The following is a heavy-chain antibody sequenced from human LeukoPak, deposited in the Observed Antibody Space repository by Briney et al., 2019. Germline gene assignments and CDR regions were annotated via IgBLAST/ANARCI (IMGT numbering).Heavy chain of an antibody. CDR1: GFTFSSYS. Sequence: PGGSLRLSCAASGFTFSSYSMNWVRQAPGKGLEWVSYISSSSSTIYYADSVKGRFTISRDNAKNSLYLQMNSLRAEDTAVYCCASSRVVIFGVVTTEWDYWGQGTLVTVSS. CDR2: ISSSSSTI. J-gene: IGHJ4*02. CDR3: ASSRVVIFGVVTTEWDY. V-gene: IGHV3-48*01. D-gene: IGHD3-3*01.